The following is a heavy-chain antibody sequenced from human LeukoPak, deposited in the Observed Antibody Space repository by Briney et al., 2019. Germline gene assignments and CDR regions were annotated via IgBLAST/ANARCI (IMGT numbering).Heavy chain of an antibody. D-gene: IGHD3-9*01. Sequence: GGSLRLSCAASGFTFSNYWMDWVRQAPGKGLVWVSRINSDGSSTRYADSVKGRFTISRDNAKNTLYLQMNSLRAEDTAVYYCGRELDWLPTLDYWGQGTLVTVSS. V-gene: IGHV3-74*01. CDR1: GFTFSNYW. CDR2: INSDGSST. CDR3: GRELDWLPTLDY. J-gene: IGHJ4*02.